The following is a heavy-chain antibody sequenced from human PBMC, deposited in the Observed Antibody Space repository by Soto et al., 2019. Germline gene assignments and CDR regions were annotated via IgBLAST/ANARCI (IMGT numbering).Heavy chain of an antibody. CDR2: IIPIFDAT. CDR1: GGTFSRHS. CDR3: ARGLASVIGS. J-gene: IGHJ4*02. D-gene: IGHD3-3*02. V-gene: IGHV1-69*01. Sequence: QVQMVQSGAEVKKPGSSARVSCKVSGGTFSRHSISWVRQATGQGLEWMRGIIPIFDATQYAQKIQGRLKITAAELTHTFHLGLSGLRPYDTAIYYSARGLASVIGSWGQGTLVTVS.